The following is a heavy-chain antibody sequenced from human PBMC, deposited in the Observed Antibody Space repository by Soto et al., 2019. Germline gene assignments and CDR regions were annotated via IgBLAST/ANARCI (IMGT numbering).Heavy chain of an antibody. Sequence: GGSLRLSCVVSGFTFTNHWMTWVRQAPGMGLEWLANIDKDGTEKYYVDSVKGRFTISRDNAKNSLYLQMNSLRVEDTAVYYCASYDFWSGYSFDPWGQGTLVTVSS. CDR3: ASYDFWSGYSFDP. V-gene: IGHV3-7*01. D-gene: IGHD3-3*01. CDR1: GFTFTNHW. CDR2: IDKDGTEK. J-gene: IGHJ5*02.